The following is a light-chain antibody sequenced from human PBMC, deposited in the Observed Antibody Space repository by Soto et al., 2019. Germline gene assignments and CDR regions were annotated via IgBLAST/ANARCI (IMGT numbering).Light chain of an antibody. V-gene: IGKV3-20*01. CDR2: GAS. J-gene: IGKJ4*01. Sequence: EIVLTQSPGTVSLSPGERATLSCRASQSVSGSYLAWYQQKPGQAPRLLIYGASTRATGIPDRFSGSGSGTDFTLTISRLEPADLAVYYCQQYGSSSLNFGGGTKVEI. CDR3: QQYGSSSLN. CDR1: QSVSGSY.